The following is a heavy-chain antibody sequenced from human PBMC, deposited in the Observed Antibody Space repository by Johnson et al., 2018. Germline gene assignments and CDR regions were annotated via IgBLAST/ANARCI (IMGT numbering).Heavy chain of an antibody. J-gene: IGHJ3*02. Sequence: VQLVQSGGGLVQPGGSLRLSCAASGFTFSSYSMNWVRQAPGKGLEWVSYISSSSSYIYYADSVKGRFTISRDNAKNSLYLQMNSLRAEDTAVYYCAREGEGSQAVDIWGEGTMVTVAS. CDR2: ISSSSSYI. CDR1: GFTFSSYS. D-gene: IGHD3-16*01. V-gene: IGHV3-21*05. CDR3: AREGEGSQAVDI.